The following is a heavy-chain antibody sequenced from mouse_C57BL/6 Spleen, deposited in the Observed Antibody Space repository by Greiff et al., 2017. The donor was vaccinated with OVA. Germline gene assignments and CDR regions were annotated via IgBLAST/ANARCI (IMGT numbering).Heavy chain of an antibody. D-gene: IGHD2-2*01. CDR1: GYTFTSYW. Sequence: QVHVKQSGAELVKPGASVKMSCKASGYTFTSYWITWVKQRPGQGLEWIGEIYPGSGSTNYNEKFKSKATLTVDTSSSTAYMQLSSLTSEDSAVYYCARAKRYGYYGYFDVWGTGTTVTVSS. V-gene: IGHV1-55*01. CDR2: IYPGSGST. J-gene: IGHJ1*03. CDR3: ARAKRYGYYGYFDV.